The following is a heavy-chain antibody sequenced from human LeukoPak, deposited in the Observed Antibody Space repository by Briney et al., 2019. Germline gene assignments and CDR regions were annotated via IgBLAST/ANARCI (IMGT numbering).Heavy chain of an antibody. CDR2: ISGSGDST. CDR3: AKAHYIRFLDS. J-gene: IGHJ4*02. D-gene: IGHD4-11*01. Sequence: QSGGPLRLSCAASGFNFPTYAMRGVRQAPGRGLAWVSAISGSGDSTYYADSVKGRFTISRDNSKNTLYLQVNSLRAEDTAVYYCAKAHYIRFLDSWGQGTLVTVSS. V-gene: IGHV3-23*01. CDR1: GFNFPTYA.